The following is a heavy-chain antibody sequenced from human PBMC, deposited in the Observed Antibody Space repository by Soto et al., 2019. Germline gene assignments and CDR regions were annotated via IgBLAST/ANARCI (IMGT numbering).Heavy chain of an antibody. CDR3: ATQAQMDTFSPFNY. J-gene: IGHJ4*02. V-gene: IGHV5-51*01. D-gene: IGHD5-18*01. Sequence: PVESVKISCNVSGYSFTSYWIGWVLQMPGKGLEWMGIIYPGDSDTRYSPSFQGQVTISADKSITTAYLQWSSLKASDASMYYCATQAQMDTFSPFNYWGQGTLVTVSS. CDR2: IYPGDSDT. CDR1: GYSFTSYW.